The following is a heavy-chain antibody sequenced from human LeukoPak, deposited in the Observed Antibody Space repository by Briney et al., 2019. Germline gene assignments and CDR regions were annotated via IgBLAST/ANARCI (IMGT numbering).Heavy chain of an antibody. J-gene: IGHJ3*02. V-gene: IGHV4-61*01. CDR2: IYYSGST. CDR3: ARDSGMVRQIDI. Sequence: PSETLSLTCTVSGGSISSSSYYWSWIRQPPGKGLEWIGYIYYSGSTNYNPSLKSRVTISVDTSKNQSSLKLSSVTAADTAVYYCARDSGMVRQIDIWGQGTMVTVSS. CDR1: GGSISSSSYY. D-gene: IGHD3-10*01.